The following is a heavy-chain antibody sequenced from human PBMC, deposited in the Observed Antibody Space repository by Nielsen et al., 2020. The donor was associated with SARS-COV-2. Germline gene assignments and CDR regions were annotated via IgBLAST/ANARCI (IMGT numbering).Heavy chain of an antibody. V-gene: IGHV1-18*01. D-gene: IGHD4-17*01. Sequence: ASVKVSCKASGYTFTSNGISWVRQAPGQGLEWMGWISTHKGKTNYAQKLQGRVTMTTDTSASTAYMELSSLRSEDTAVYYCARVDYGDYWDYFDYWGQGTLVTVSS. J-gene: IGHJ4*02. CDR2: ISTHKGKT. CDR1: GYTFTSNG. CDR3: ARVDYGDYWDYFDY.